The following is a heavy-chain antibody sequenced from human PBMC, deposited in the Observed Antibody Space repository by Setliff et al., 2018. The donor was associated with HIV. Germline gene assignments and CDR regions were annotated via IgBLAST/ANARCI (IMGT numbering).Heavy chain of an antibody. Sequence: GGSLRLSCAASGFTFSSYAMSWVRQAPGKGLEWVSGISGSGGSTYYADSVKGRFTISRDNSKNTLYLHMNSLRAEDTAVYYCAKDRGSGWYGDYFDYWGQGTLVTVSS. D-gene: IGHD6-19*01. J-gene: IGHJ4*02. CDR1: GFTFSSYA. CDR2: ISGSGGST. V-gene: IGHV3-23*01. CDR3: AKDRGSGWYGDYFDY.